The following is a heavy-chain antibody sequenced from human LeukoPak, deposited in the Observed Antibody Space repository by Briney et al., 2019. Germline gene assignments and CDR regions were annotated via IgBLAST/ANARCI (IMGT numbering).Heavy chain of an antibody. J-gene: IGHJ5*02. Sequence: SETLSLTCAVSGGSFSGYYWSWIRQPPGKGLEWIGEINHSGSTNYNPSLKSRVTISIDTSKNQFSLKLSSVTAADTAVYYCARRPRTITMVRGVMRRKGSGPWGQGTLVTVSS. CDR2: INHSGST. V-gene: IGHV4-34*01. CDR1: GGSFSGYY. CDR3: ARRPRTITMVRGVMRRKGSGP. D-gene: IGHD3-10*01.